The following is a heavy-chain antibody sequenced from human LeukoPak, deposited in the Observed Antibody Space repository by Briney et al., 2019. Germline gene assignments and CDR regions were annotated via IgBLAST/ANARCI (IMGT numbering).Heavy chain of an antibody. CDR2: IYYSVST. J-gene: IGHJ4*02. Sequence: NPSETLSLTCTVSGGSISSYYWSWIRQPPGKGLEWIGYIYYSVSTNYNPSLKSRVTISVDTSKNQFSLKLSSVTAADTAVYYCARVLGSGSYYGGYYFDYWGQGTLVTVSS. D-gene: IGHD3-10*01. CDR1: GGSISSYY. V-gene: IGHV4-59*01. CDR3: ARVLGSGSYYGGYYFDY.